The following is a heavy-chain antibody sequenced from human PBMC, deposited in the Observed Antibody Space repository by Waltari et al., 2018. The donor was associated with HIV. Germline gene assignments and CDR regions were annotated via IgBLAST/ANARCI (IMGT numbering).Heavy chain of an antibody. J-gene: IGHJ4*02. CDR3: AREALYDSSGYYFDY. V-gene: IGHV3-7*01. Sequence: EVQRVESGGGLVQPGGSLRLSCAASEFPFTNYWMTWVRQAPGRGVGWVGDIKKEEGEKYDVDSVKGRCTISRDNAKNSLFLQMNSLRAEDTAVYYCAREALYDSSGYYFDYWGQGTLVTVSS. CDR2: IKKEEGEK. D-gene: IGHD3-22*01. CDR1: EFPFTNYW.